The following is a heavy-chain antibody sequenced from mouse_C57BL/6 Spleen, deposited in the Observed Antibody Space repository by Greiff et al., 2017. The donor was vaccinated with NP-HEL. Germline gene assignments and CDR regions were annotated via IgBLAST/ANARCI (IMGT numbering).Heavy chain of an antibody. Sequence: EVMLVESGGDLVKPGGSLKLSCAASGFTFSSYGMSWVRQTPDKRLEWVATISSGGSYTYYPDSVKGRFTISRDNAKNTLYLQMSSLKSEDTAMYYCARTYDGSLAMDYWGQGTSVTVSS. J-gene: IGHJ4*01. D-gene: IGHD2-3*01. V-gene: IGHV5-6*01. CDR2: ISSGGSYT. CDR1: GFTFSSYG. CDR3: ARTYDGSLAMDY.